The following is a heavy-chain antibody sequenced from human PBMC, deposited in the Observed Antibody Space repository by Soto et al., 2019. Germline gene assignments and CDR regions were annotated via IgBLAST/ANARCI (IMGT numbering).Heavy chain of an antibody. CDR3: ERQRTSVVTQAYFDS. Sequence: TSETLSLTCTVTGDSINNRSYYWGWIRQPPGKGLEWIGSIYYSGSTYNNPSLKSRVSMYVDTSKNQFSLKLRSVTAEDTALYYCERQRTSVVTQAYFDSWGQGSLVTVSS. CDR2: IYYSGST. D-gene: IGHD2-21*02. J-gene: IGHJ4*02. V-gene: IGHV4-39*01. CDR1: GDSINNRSYY.